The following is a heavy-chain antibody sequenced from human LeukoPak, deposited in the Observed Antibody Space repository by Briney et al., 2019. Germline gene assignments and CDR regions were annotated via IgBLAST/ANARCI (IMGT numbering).Heavy chain of an antibody. CDR3: ARDLPITMVRGVIDY. J-gene: IGHJ4*02. D-gene: IGHD3-10*01. CDR1: GFTVSSNY. Sequence: PGGSLRLSCAASGFTVSSNYMSWVRQAPGKGLEWVAVISYDGSNKYYADSVKGRFTISRDNSKNTLYLQMNSLRAEDTAVYYCARDLPITMVRGVIDYWGQGTLVTVSS. CDR2: ISYDGSNK. V-gene: IGHV3-30-3*01.